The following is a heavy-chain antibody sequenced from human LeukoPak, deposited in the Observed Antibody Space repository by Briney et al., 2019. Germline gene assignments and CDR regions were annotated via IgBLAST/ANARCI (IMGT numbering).Heavy chain of an antibody. V-gene: IGHV1-3*01. CDR2: INAGNGNT. CDR1: GYTFTTYA. J-gene: IGHJ4*02. D-gene: IGHD3-3*01. Sequence: ASVKVSCKASGYTFTTYAMHWVRQAPGQRLEWMGWINAGNGNTKYSQKFQGRVTITRDTSASTVYMELSSLRSEDTAVYYCARDHSITIFGVVSFGRYWGQGTLVTVSS. CDR3: ARDHSITIFGVVSFGRY.